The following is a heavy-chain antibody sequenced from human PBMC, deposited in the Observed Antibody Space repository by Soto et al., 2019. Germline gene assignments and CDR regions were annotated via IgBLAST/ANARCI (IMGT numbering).Heavy chain of an antibody. D-gene: IGHD2-15*01. J-gene: IGHJ3*02. CDR2: INHSGST. CDR3: AWRKGYCSGGSCYRNDAFDI. CDR1: GGSFSGYY. V-gene: IGHV4-34*01. Sequence: SETLSLTCAVYGGSFSGYYWSWIRQPPGKGLEWIGEINHSGSTNYNPSLKSRVTISVDTSKNQFSLKLSSVTAADTAVYYCAWRKGYCSGGSCYRNDAFDIWGQGTMVTVSS.